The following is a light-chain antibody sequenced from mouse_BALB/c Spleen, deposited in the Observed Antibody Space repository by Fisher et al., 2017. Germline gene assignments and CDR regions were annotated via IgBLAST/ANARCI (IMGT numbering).Light chain of an antibody. CDR3: QQGSSIPFT. J-gene: IGKJ4*01. CDR1: SSVSY. Sequence: IVLTQSPAIMSASPGERVTMTCSASSSVSYMHWYQQKSGTSPKRWIYDTSKLASGVPARFSGSGSGTSYSLTIGSMEAEDVATYYCQQGSSIPFTFGSGTKLEIK. CDR2: DTS. V-gene: IGKV4-59*01.